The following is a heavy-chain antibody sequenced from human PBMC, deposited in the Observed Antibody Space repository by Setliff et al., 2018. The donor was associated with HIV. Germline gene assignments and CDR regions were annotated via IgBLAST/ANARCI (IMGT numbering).Heavy chain of an antibody. CDR3: ARDRDLEYYFDY. J-gene: IGHJ4*02. CDR2: ITYDGSSE. D-gene: IGHD1-1*01. CDR1: GFTFSNFA. V-gene: IGHV3-30*07. Sequence: PGGSLRLSCVASGFTFSNFAMHWVRQAPGKGLEWVSVITYDGSSENYADSVKGRFTVSRDNSKNTLYLQMNSLRAEDTAVYYCARDRDLEYYFDYWGQGTLVTVSS.